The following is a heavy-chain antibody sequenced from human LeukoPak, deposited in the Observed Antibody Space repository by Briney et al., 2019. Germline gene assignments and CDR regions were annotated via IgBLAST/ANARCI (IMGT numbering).Heavy chain of an antibody. CDR1: GFPFKNYR. CDR2: MKDDGNEI. Sequence: GGSLRLSFTASGFPFKNYRMTWVRQAPGKGLGWVASMKDDGNEIHYVDSVKGRFTISRDNPKHSLYLQMNNLRDEDTAVYYCARNRATNDYWGQGTLDTVSS. CDR3: ARNRATNDY. J-gene: IGHJ4*02. D-gene: IGHD1-26*01. V-gene: IGHV3-7*01.